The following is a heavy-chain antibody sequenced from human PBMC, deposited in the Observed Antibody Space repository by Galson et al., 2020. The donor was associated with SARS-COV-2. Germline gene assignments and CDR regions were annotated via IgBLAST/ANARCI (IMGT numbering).Heavy chain of an antibody. CDR1: GDSVTSGGYY. CDR3: ARSDCGGDCMMHRDF. D-gene: IGHD2-21*02. V-gene: IGHV4-31*03. Sequence: ALETLSLTCTVSGDSVTSGGYYWNWIRHHPGKGLEWIGYIYYSGGTSYTPSLKSRVTISADTSKNQFSLRLNSVTAADTAVYYCARSDCGGDCMMHRDFWGQGTLVTVSS. CDR2: IYYSGGT. J-gene: IGHJ4*02.